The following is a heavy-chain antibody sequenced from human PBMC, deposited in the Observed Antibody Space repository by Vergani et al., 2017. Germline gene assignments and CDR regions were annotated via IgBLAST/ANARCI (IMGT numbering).Heavy chain of an antibody. D-gene: IGHD5-12*01. J-gene: IGHJ5*02. Sequence: QVQLVQSGAEVKKPGASVKVSCKASGYTFTGYYMHWVRQAPGQGLEWMGWINTNSGGTNYAQKFQGRVTMTRDTSISTAYMELSRLRSDDTAVYYCARDRKVPEDRMATINWFDPWGQGTLVTVSS. CDR3: ARDRKVPEDRMATINWFDP. CDR2: INTNSGGT. V-gene: IGHV1-2*02. CDR1: GYTFTGYY.